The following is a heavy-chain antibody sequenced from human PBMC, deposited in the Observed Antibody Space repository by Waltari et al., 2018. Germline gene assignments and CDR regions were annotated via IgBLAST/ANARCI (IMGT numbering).Heavy chain of an antibody. V-gene: IGHV4-31*01. CDR3: ARYYGENMNWFDP. Sequence: QVQLQESGPGLVKPSQTLSLTCTVSGGSISSGGYYWSWIRQHPGKGLEWIGYIYYRGSTYYNPSLKSLVTISVDTSKNQCSLKLSSVTAADTAVYYCARYYGENMNWFDPWGQGTLVTVSS. J-gene: IGHJ5*02. CDR2: IYYRGST. CDR1: GGSISSGGYY. D-gene: IGHD4-17*01.